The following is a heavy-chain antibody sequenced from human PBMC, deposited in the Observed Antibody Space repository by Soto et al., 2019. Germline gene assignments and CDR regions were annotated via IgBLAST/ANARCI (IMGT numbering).Heavy chain of an antibody. V-gene: IGHV5-10-1*01. Sequence: VESLKISCKGSGYSCAGYWITWVRQKPGKGLVGMGRVDPSDSQTYYSPSFRGHVTISATKSITTVFLQWSSLTASDTAMYYCARQIYDSDTGPNFQYYFDSWGQGTPVTVSS. CDR3: ARQIYDSDTGPNFQYYFDS. D-gene: IGHD3-22*01. CDR1: GYSCAGYW. CDR2: VDPSDSQT. J-gene: IGHJ4*01.